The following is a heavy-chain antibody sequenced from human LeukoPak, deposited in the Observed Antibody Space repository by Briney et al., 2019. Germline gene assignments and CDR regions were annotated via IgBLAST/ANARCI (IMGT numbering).Heavy chain of an antibody. J-gene: IGHJ4*02. CDR1: GGSFSGYY. V-gene: IGHV4-34*01. Sequence: SETLSLTCAVYGGSFSGYYWSWIRQPPGKGLEWIGEINHSGSTNYNPSLKSRVTISVDTSKNQFSLKLSSVTAADTAVYYCARDSSGWYYFDYWGQGTLVTVSS. D-gene: IGHD6-19*01. CDR2: INHSGST. CDR3: ARDSSGWYYFDY.